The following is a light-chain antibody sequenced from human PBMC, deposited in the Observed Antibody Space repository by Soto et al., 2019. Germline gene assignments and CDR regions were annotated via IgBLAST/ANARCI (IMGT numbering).Light chain of an antibody. J-gene: IGLJ1*01. CDR2: DVS. V-gene: IGLV2-14*01. CDR3: SSYTTSNTRQIV. Sequence: QSVLTQPASVSGSPGQSITISCTGTSSDVGGFTYVSWYQQHPGKAPRLMIYDVSNRPSGVSNRFSGSKSGNTASLTISGLQAEDEADYYCSSYTTSNTRQIVFGTGTRSPS. CDR1: SSDVGGFTY.